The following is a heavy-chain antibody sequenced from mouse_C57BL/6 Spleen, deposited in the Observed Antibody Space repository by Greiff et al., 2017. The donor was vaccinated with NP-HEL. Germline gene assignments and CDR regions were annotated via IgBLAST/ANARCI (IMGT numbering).Heavy chain of an antibody. CDR3: ARGEGPMVTRGY. V-gene: IGHV1-66*01. CDR1: GYSFTSYY. CDR2: IYPGSGNT. Sequence: QVQLKQSGPELVKPGASVKISCKASGYSFTSYYIHWVKQRPGQGLEWIGWIYPGSGNTKYNEKFKGKATLTADTSSSTAYMQLSSLTSEDSAVYYCARGEGPMVTRGYWGQGTTLTVSS. D-gene: IGHD2-2*01. J-gene: IGHJ2*01.